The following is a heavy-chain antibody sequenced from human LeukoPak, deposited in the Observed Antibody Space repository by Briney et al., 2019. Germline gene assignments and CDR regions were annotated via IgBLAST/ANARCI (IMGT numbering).Heavy chain of an antibody. CDR1: GFTFSSYW. D-gene: IGHD3-22*01. J-gene: IGHJ1*01. Sequence: GGSLRLSCAASGFTFSSYWMHWVRHAPGKGLVWVSRIKSDGSTNYADSVKGRFTISRDNAKNTVSLQMNSLRAEDTGVYYCARAPSEIGGYYPEYFRHWGQGTLVTVTS. CDR2: IKSDGST. V-gene: IGHV3-74*01. CDR3: ARAPSEIGGYYPEYFRH.